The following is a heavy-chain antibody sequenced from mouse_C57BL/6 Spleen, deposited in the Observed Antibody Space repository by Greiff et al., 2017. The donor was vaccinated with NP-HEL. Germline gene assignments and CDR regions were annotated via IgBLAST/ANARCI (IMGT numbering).Heavy chain of an antibody. CDR2: IHPNSGST. Sequence: QVQLQQPGAELVKPGASVKLSCKASGYTFTSYWMHWVKQRPGQGLEWIGMIHPNSGSTNYNEKFKSKATLTVDKSSSTAYMQLSSLTSEDSAVYYCARKGLLWDYFDYWGQGTTLTVSS. CDR1: GYTFTSYW. J-gene: IGHJ2*01. V-gene: IGHV1-64*01. CDR3: ARKGLLWDYFDY. D-gene: IGHD6-2*01.